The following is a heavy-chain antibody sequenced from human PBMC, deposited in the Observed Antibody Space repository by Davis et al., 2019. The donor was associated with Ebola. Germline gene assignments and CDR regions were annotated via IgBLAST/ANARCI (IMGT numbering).Heavy chain of an antibody. CDR2: SKGRGGGE. Sequence: PSETLSLTCAVSGGSVSLTTWWTWVRQAPGKGLEWVGRSKGRGGGEVYAPPVKDRFSISRDDSKDTMFLHMTHLKIEDTAIYYCVYIGSATYLHFDIWGRGTRVTVSS. CDR3: VYIGSATYLHFDI. CDR1: GGSVSLTTW. V-gene: IGHV3-15*05. D-gene: IGHD1-26*01. J-gene: IGHJ3*02.